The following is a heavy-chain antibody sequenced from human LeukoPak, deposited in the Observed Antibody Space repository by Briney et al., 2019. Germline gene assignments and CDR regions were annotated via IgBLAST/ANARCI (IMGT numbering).Heavy chain of an antibody. CDR2: IYHSGST. CDR1: GGSISSGGYS. J-gene: IGHJ4*02. D-gene: IGHD3-10*01. V-gene: IGHV4-30-2*01. Sequence: PSETLSLTCAVSGGSISSGGYSWSWIRQPPGKGLEWIGYIYHSGSTYYNPSLKSRVTISVDRSKNQFSLKLSSVTAADTAVYYCARMVGLVSDYWGQGTLVTVSS. CDR3: ARMVGLVSDY.